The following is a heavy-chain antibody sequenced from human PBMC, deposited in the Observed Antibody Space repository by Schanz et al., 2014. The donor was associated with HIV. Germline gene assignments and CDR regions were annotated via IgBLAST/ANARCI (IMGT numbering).Heavy chain of an antibody. J-gene: IGHJ4*02. D-gene: IGHD3-9*01. CDR1: GYTFTNYD. CDR3: ARGDILTGLYPYYFDS. Sequence: QAQLVQSGAEMKKSGASVRVSCKASGYTFTNYDVNWVRQAAGQGPEWMGWMNPNSGNTAYAQKFQGRVTMTRDTSTSTVYMQLSSLTSDDTAVYYCARGDILTGLYPYYFDSWGQGTLVTVSS. CDR2: MNPNSGNT. V-gene: IGHV1-8*02.